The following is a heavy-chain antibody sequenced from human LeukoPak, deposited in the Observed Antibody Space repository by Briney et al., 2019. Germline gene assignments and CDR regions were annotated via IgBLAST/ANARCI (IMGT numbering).Heavy chain of an antibody. D-gene: IGHD1-26*01. CDR1: GFTSHSYA. CDR2: INGGGDVT. J-gene: IGHJ4*02. CDR3: AREGRIVGATTPKY. V-gene: IGHV3-23*01. Sequence: GGSLRLSCATSGFTSHSYAMSWVRQAPGKGLEWVSAINGGGDVTYYADSVQGRFFFSRDNAKNTLYLQLNSLRAEDTAVYYCAREGRIVGATTPKYWGQGTLVTVSS.